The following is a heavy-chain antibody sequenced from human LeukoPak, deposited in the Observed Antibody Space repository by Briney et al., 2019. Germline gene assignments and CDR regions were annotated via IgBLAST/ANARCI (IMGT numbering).Heavy chain of an antibody. V-gene: IGHV1-2*02. CDR2: INPNSGGT. CDR3: ARDREAAADLYYMDV. D-gene: IGHD6-13*01. CDR1: GYTFTNYY. Sequence: GASVKVPCKASGYTFTNYYMHWMRQAPGQGLEWMGWINPNSGGTNYAQKFQGRVTMTRDTSISTAYMELSRLRSDDTAVYYCARDREAAADLYYMDVWGKGTTVTVSS. J-gene: IGHJ6*03.